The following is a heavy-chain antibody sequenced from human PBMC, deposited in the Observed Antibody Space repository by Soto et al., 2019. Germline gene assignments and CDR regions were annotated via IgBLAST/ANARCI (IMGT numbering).Heavy chain of an antibody. CDR2: ISWNSGSI. CDR1: GFTFDDYA. Sequence: GGSLRLSCAASGFTFDDYAMHWVRQAPGKGLEWVSGISWNSGSIGYADSVKGRFTISRDNAKNSLYLQMNSLRAEDTALYYCASRRFGEYAYWGQGTLVTVSS. J-gene: IGHJ4*02. D-gene: IGHD3-16*01. V-gene: IGHV3-9*01. CDR3: ASRRFGEYAY.